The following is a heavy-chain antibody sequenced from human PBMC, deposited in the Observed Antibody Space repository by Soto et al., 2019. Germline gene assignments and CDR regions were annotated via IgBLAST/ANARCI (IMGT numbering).Heavy chain of an antibody. CDR1: GFTFSSYS. V-gene: IGHV3-21*01. CDR3: ARAVSSGWYNWFDP. CDR2: ISSSSSYI. J-gene: IGHJ5*02. D-gene: IGHD6-19*01. Sequence: GGSLRLSCAASGFTFSSYSTNLVLQAPGKGLEWVSSISSSSSYIYYADSVKGRFTISRDNAKNSLYLQMNSLRAEDTAVYYCARAVSSGWYNWFDPWGQGTLVTVSS.